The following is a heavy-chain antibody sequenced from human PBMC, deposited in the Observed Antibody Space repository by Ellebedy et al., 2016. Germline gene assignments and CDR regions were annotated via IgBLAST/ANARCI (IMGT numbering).Heavy chain of an antibody. J-gene: IGHJ4*02. V-gene: IGHV3-74*01. CDR3: ARGVYSSGWYPNFDY. Sequence: GGSLRLXXAASGFTFNNYWMNWVRQAPGKGLEWVSRINSDGTITTYADSVKGRFTISRDNAKNTLYLQVNSLRAEDTAVYYCARGVYSSGWYPNFDYWGQGTLVTVSS. CDR2: INSDGTIT. CDR1: GFTFNNYW. D-gene: IGHD6-19*01.